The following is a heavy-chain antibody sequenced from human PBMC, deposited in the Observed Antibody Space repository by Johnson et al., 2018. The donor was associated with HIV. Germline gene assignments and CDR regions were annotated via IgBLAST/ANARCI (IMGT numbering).Heavy chain of an antibody. D-gene: IGHD6-6*01. CDR2: IWYDGSSK. J-gene: IGHJ3*02. CDR3: AKDMRIAARPAVGAFDI. V-gene: IGHV3-33*03. Sequence: QEQLVESGGGVVQPGRSLRLSCAASGFTFNNYGMHWVRQAPGKGLEWVAVIWYDGSSKYYADSVKGRFTISRDNAKNSLYLQMNSLRAEDTALYYCAKDMRIAARPAVGAFDIWGQGTMVTVSS. CDR1: GFTFNNYG.